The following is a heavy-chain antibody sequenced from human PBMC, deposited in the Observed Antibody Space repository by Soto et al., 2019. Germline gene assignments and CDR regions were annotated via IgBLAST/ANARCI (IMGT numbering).Heavy chain of an antibody. CDR1: GYTFTSYG. CDR2: ISAINGNT. D-gene: IGHD6-19*01. CDR3: ARDRYSSGWYPYY. Sequence: ASVKVSCKASGYTFTSYGISWVRQAPGQGLEWMGWISAINGNTNYAQKLQGRVTITADTSTSTAYMELSSLRSEDTAVYYCARDRYSSGWYPYYWGQGTLVTVSS. V-gene: IGHV1-18*01. J-gene: IGHJ4*02.